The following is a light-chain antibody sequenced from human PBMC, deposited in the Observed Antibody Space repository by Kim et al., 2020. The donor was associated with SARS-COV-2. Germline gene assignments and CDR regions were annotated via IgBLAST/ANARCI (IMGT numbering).Light chain of an antibody. CDR2: KAS. V-gene: IGKV1-5*03. CDR1: QSISDW. J-gene: IGKJ2*01. CDR3: QQYSSYPHT. Sequence: SSSVGDIVTITCRASQSISDWLAWYQQKPGKAPKLLMYKASSLESGVPSRFSGSGYGTEFTLTITSLQPDDFATYYCQQYSSYPHTFGQGTKLEIK.